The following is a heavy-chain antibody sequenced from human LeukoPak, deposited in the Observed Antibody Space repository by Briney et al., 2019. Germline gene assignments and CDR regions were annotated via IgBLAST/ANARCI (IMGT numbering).Heavy chain of an antibody. J-gene: IGHJ4*02. D-gene: IGHD5-24*01. CDR3: VRVGDGYNSFFDY. CDR2: INSDGTTT. V-gene: IGHV3-74*01. Sequence: GGSLRLSCGASGFIFSSYWMHWVRQAPGKGLVWVSRINSDGTTTNYADSVKGRFTISRDNAKNTLYLQMNSLRAEDTAVYYCVRVGDGYNSFFDYWGQGTLVTVSS. CDR1: GFIFSSYW.